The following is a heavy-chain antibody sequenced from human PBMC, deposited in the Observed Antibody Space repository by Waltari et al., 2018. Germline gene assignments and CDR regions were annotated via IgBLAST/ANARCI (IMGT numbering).Heavy chain of an antibody. V-gene: IGHV4-39*07. Sequence: QVQLVESGGGVVQPGRSLRLSCAASGFTFSSYAMHWVRQAPGKGLEWIGSIYYSGSTYYNPSLKSRVTISVDTSKNQFSLKLSSVTAADTAVYYCAGVLYSSSPKGFDPWGQGTLVTVSS. CDR2: IYYSGST. CDR1: GFTFSSYA. D-gene: IGHD6-6*01. CDR3: AGVLYSSSPKGFDP. J-gene: IGHJ5*02.